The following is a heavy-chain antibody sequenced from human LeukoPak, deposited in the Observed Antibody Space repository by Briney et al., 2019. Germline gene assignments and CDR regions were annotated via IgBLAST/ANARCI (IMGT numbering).Heavy chain of an antibody. CDR3: ARLRPVAGYDAFDI. V-gene: IGHV4-4*02. CDR1: GGSISSTNW. J-gene: IGHJ3*02. CDR2: ISLTGET. D-gene: IGHD6-19*01. Sequence: PSETLSLTCGVSGGSISSTNWWSWVRQPPGQGLEWIGEISLTGETNYNPSLNGRVTMSLDESRNQLSLDLTSVTAADTAVYYCARLRPVAGYDAFDIWGHGTMVTVSS.